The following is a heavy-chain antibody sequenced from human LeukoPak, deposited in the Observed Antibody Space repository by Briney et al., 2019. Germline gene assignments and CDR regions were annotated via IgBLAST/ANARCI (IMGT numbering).Heavy chain of an antibody. V-gene: IGHV4-39*07. CDR2: IYYSGST. Sequence: SETLSLTCTVSGGSISSSSYYWGWIRQPPGKGLEWIGSIYYSGSTYYNPSLKSRVTISVDTSKNQFSLKLSSVTAADTAVYYCARDPGYESPYYFDYWGQGTLVTVSS. J-gene: IGHJ4*02. CDR1: GGSISSSSYY. CDR3: ARDPGYESPYYFDY. D-gene: IGHD5-12*01.